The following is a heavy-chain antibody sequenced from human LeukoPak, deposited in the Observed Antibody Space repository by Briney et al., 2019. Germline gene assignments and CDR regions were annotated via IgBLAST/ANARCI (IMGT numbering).Heavy chain of an antibody. CDR1: GGSISSYY. CDR2: IYYSGST. J-gene: IGHJ4*02. Sequence: SETLSLTCTVSGGSISSYYWSWIRQPPGKGLEWIGYIYYSGSTNYNPSLKSRVTISVDTSKNQFSLKLSSVTAADTAVYYCARETQWLAIDYWGQGTLVTVSS. CDR3: ARETQWLAIDY. V-gene: IGHV4-59*01. D-gene: IGHD6-19*01.